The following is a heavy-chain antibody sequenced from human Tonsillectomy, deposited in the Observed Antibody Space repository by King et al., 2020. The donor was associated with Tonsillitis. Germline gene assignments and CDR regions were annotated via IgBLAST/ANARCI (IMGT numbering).Heavy chain of an antibody. CDR3: ARIRRSSSWYDYYYMDV. D-gene: IGHD6-13*01. CDR1: GFSLSTSGMC. Sequence: TLKESGPALVKPTQTLTLTCTFSGFSLSTSGMCVSWIRQPPGKALEWLARIDWDDDEYYSTSLKTRLTISKDTSKNQVVLTMTNMDPVDTATYYGARIRRSSSWYDYYYMDVWGKGTPVTVSS. V-gene: IGHV2-70*11. J-gene: IGHJ6*03. CDR2: IDWDDDE.